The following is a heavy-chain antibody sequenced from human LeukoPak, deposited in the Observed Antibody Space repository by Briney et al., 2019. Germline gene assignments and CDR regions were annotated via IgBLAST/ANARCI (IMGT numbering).Heavy chain of an antibody. D-gene: IGHD6-19*01. CDR2: IIPIFGTA. J-gene: IGHJ4*02. Sequence: SVKVPCKASGGTFSSYAISWVRQAPGQGLEWMGGIIPIFGTANYAQKFQGRVTITTDESTSTAYMELSSLRSEDTAVYYCARVAVAQGAPDYWGQGTLVTVSS. CDR1: GGTFSSYA. CDR3: ARVAVAQGAPDY. V-gene: IGHV1-69*05.